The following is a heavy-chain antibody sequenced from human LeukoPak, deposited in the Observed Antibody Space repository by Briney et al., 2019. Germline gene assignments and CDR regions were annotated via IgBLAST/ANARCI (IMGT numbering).Heavy chain of an antibody. CDR1: GFTFSTYA. Sequence: GVSLRLSCAASGFTFSTYAMSWVRQGPGRGLEWVSLIIDSGGSTYYADSVKGRFTISRDNSKNTLYLQMNSLRAEDTAVYYCAKNIFAVADAFDIWGQGTMVTVSS. J-gene: IGHJ3*02. D-gene: IGHD3-3*02. CDR3: AKNIFAVADAFDI. CDR2: IIDSGGST. V-gene: IGHV3-23*01.